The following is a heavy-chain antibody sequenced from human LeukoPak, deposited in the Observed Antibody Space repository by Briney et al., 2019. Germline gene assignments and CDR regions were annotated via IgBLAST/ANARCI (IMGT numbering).Heavy chain of an antibody. V-gene: IGHV4-61*02. D-gene: IGHD6-19*01. J-gene: IGHJ4*02. CDR3: ARAAEYSSGWYLFDY. CDR2: IYTSGGT. Sequence: PSETLSLTCTVSGGSISSSTYYWTWIRQPAGKGLEWIGRIYTSGGTNYNPSLKTRVTMSVDTSKNQVSLKLSSVTAADTAMYYCARAAEYSSGWYLFDYWGQGILVTVSA. CDR1: GGSISSSTYY.